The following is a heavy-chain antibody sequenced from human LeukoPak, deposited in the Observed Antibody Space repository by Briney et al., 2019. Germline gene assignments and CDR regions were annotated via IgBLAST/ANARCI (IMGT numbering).Heavy chain of an antibody. Sequence: ASVKVSCKVSGYTLTELSMHWVRQAPGKGLEWMGGFDSEDGETIYAQKFQGRVTMTEDTSTDTAYMELSSLRSEDTAVYYCATDLKPTVTTYSYYYYGMDVWGQGTTVTVSS. CDR2: FDSEDGET. CDR1: GYTLTELS. J-gene: IGHJ6*02. D-gene: IGHD4-17*01. CDR3: ATDLKPTVTTYSYYYYGMDV. V-gene: IGHV1-24*01.